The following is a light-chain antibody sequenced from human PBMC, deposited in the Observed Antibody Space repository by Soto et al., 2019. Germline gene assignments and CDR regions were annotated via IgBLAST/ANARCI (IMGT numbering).Light chain of an antibody. V-gene: IGKV1-6*01. CDR2: AAS. CDR1: QDISND. CDR3: LQDYNYPYT. J-gene: IGKJ2*01. Sequence: AIQMTQSPSSLSASVGDRVTITCRASQDISNDLGWYQQKPGKAPKLLIYAASSLQGGVPSRFSGSGSGTDFTLSISILQPEDFGTYYCLQDYNYPYTFGQGTKLEIK.